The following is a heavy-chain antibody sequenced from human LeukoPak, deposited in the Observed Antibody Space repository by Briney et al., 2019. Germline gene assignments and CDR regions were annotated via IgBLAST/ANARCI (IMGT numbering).Heavy chain of an antibody. J-gene: IGHJ4*02. D-gene: IGHD3-3*01. CDR2: ISGSGGST. CDR1: GFTFSSYA. V-gene: IGHV3-23*01. Sequence: GGSLRLSCAASGFTFSSYAMSWVRQAPGKGLEWVSAISGSGGSTYYADSVKGRFTISRDNSKNTLYLQMNSLRAEDAAVYYCAKAGRALVFGVVIPYDLDYWGQGTLVTVSS. CDR3: AKAGRALVFGVVIPYDLDY.